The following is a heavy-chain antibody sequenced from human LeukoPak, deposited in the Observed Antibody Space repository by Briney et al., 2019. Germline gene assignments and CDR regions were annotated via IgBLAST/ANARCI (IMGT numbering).Heavy chain of an antibody. D-gene: IGHD6-19*01. CDR1: GFTFSSYA. V-gene: IGHV3-30*04. CDR3: ARARIAVAGPEDYYYYYYMDV. J-gene: IGHJ6*03. Sequence: PGGSLRLSCAASGFTFSSYAMHWVRQAPGKGLEWVAVISYDGSNKYYADSVKGRFTISRDNSKNTLYLQMNSLRAEDTAVYYCARARIAVAGPEDYYYYYYMDVWAKGPRSPSP. CDR2: ISYDGSNK.